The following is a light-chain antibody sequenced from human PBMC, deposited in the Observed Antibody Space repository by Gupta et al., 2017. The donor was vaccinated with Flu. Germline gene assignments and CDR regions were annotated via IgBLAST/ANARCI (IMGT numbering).Light chain of an antibody. CDR3: QQYNNYSLT. Sequence: DLQLTQSPSTLSASVGDRVTITCRASQSISTWLAWYQQKPGKAPKLLIYKASSLESGVPSRFSGSGSGTEFTLTISSLQPDDFATYYCQQYNNYSLTFGGGTKVEIK. CDR2: KAS. V-gene: IGKV1-5*03. CDR1: QSISTW. J-gene: IGKJ4*01.